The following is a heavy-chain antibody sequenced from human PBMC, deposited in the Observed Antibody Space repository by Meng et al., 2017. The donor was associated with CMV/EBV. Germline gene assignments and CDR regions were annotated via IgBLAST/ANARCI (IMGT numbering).Heavy chain of an antibody. CDR1: GFTFSSYW. V-gene: IGHV3-7*01. J-gene: IGHJ6*02. CDR2: IKQDGSEK. D-gene: IGHD2-2*01. Sequence: GGSLRLSWAASGFTFSSYWMSWVRQAPGKGLEWVANIKQDGSEKYYVDSVKGRFTISRDNAKNSLYLQMNSLRAEDTAVYYCARGDVPAPPFPYYYGMDVWGQGTTVTVSS. CDR3: ARGDVPAPPFPYYYGMDV.